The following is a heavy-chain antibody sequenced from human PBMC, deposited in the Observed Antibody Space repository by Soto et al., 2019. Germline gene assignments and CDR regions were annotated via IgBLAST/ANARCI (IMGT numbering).Heavy chain of an antibody. CDR3: ARDPLDYDFWSGYRGDAFDI. J-gene: IGHJ3*02. D-gene: IGHD3-3*01. Sequence: VQLVESGGGVVQPGRSLRLSCAASGFTFSSYGMHWVRQAPGKGLEWVAVIWYDGSNKYYADSVKGRFIISRDNSKNTLYLQMNSLRAEDTAVYYCARDPLDYDFWSGYRGDAFDIWGQGTMVTVSS. CDR2: IWYDGSNK. V-gene: IGHV3-33*01. CDR1: GFTFSSYG.